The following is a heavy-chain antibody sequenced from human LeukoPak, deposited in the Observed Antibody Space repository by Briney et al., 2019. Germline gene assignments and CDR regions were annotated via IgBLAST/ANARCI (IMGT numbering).Heavy chain of an antibody. V-gene: IGHV3-30*02. D-gene: IGHD3-10*01. CDR1: GFTFSSYG. Sequence: GGSLRLSCAASGFTFSSYGMHWVRQAPGKGLEWVAFIRYDGSNKYYADSVKGRFTISRDNAKNSLYLQMNSLRAEDTAVYYCARASRHYYGSGSYDFDYWGQGTLVTVSS. CDR3: ARASRHYYGSGSYDFDY. J-gene: IGHJ4*02. CDR2: IRYDGSNK.